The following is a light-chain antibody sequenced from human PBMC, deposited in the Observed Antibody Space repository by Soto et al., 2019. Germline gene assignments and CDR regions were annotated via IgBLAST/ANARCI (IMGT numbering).Light chain of an antibody. CDR3: QQYGSSPRT. CDR1: QSVSSSQ. Sequence: DIVLTQAPGTLSLSPGERATLSCRASQSVSSSQLAWYQQKPGQAPRLLIDRASGSATGIPDRFSGSGYGTDFTLTISRLEPEDFAVSYCQQYGSSPRTLGPGTKVDNK. CDR2: RAS. J-gene: IGKJ3*01. V-gene: IGKV3-20*01.